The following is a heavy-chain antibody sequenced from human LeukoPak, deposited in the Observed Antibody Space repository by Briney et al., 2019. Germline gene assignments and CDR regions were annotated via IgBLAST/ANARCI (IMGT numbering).Heavy chain of an antibody. CDR2: ITSGSTI. Sequence: PGGSLRLSCAASGFTFSSYSMNWVRQAPGKGLEWVSYITSGSTIYYADSVKGRFTISRDNAKNSLYLQMNSLRAEDTAVYYCARDWSYWGQGTLVTVSS. CDR3: ARDWSY. CDR1: GFTFSSYS. D-gene: IGHD3-3*01. V-gene: IGHV3-48*01. J-gene: IGHJ4*02.